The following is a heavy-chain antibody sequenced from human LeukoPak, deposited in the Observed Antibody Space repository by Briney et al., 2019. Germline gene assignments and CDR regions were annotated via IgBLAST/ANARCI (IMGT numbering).Heavy chain of an antibody. J-gene: IGHJ4*02. Sequence: ASVKVSCKASGYTFPIYGISWVRQAPGQGLEWRGWISAYHGKTDYAQKFQGRVTMTTDTSTSTAYMELRSLRSDDTAVYFCARGDYYYDSIRSYLDYWGQGILVTVSS. D-gene: IGHD3-22*01. CDR3: ARGDYYYDSIRSYLDY. V-gene: IGHV1-18*01. CDR1: GYTFPIYG. CDR2: ISAYHGKT.